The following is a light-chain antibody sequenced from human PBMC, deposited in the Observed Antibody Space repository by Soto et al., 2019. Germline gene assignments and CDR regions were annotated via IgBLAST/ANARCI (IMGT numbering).Light chain of an antibody. J-gene: IGLJ2*01. Sequence: QSVLTQPPSASGTPGQRVTISCSGSSSNIGGNTVNWYQQLPGTAPKLLIFSSTQRPSGVPDRFSGSKSGTSASLAISGLQSEDEADYYFSACDDSLNGVVFGGGPKLTVL. V-gene: IGLV1-44*01. CDR3: SACDDSLNGVV. CDR2: SST. CDR1: SSNIGGNT.